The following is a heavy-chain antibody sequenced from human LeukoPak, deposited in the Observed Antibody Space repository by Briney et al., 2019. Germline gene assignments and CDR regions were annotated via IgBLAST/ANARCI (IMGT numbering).Heavy chain of an antibody. J-gene: IGHJ4*02. CDR2: ISAYNGYT. V-gene: IGHV1-18*01. CDR1: GYTFTSYG. CDR3: ARDYCSTTSCYSKARFDY. D-gene: IGHD2-2*01. Sequence: ASVKVSCKASGYTFTSYGISWVRQAPGQGLEWMGWISAYNGYTNYVQNLQGRVTMTTDTSASTGYMELRSLRSDDTAVYYCARDYCSTTSCYSKARFDYWGQGTLVTVSS.